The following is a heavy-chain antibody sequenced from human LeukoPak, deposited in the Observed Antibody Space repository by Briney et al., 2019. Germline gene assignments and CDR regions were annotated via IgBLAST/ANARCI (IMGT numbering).Heavy chain of an antibody. CDR1: GGSISSYY. CDR2: IYYSGST. CDR3: ARASRGEQLAGLDY. D-gene: IGHD6-6*01. V-gene: IGHV4-59*01. Sequence: PSETLSLTCTVSGGSISSYYWSWIRQPPGKGLEWIGYIYYSGSTNYNPSLKSRVTISVDTSKNQFSLKLGSVTAADTAVYYCARASRGEQLAGLDYWGQGTLVTVSS. J-gene: IGHJ4*02.